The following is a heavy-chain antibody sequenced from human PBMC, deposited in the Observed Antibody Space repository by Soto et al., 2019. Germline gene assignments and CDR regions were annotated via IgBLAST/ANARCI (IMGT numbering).Heavy chain of an antibody. V-gene: IGHV1-69*02. CDR2: IIPILGIA. CDR3: ARFPQTAIVGAADFDY. CDR1: GGTFSSYI. J-gene: IGHJ4*02. Sequence: QVQLVQSGAEVKKPGSSVKVSCKASGGTFSSYIISWVRQAPGQGLEWMGRIIPILGIANYAQKFQGRVTITADKSTSTAYMELSSLRFEDTAVYYCARFPQTAIVGAADFDYWGQGTRVTVSS. D-gene: IGHD1-26*01.